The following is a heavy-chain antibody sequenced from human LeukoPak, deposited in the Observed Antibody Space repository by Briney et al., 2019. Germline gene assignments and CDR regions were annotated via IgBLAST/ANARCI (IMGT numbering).Heavy chain of an antibody. CDR2: ISGSGDTI. CDR1: GFTFSIYA. J-gene: IGHJ2*01. V-gene: IGHV3-23*01. Sequence: PGGSLRLSCAASGFTFSIYAMTWVRQAPGKGLEWVSTISGSGDTIYYADSVKGRFTISRDNSKNTLYLQMNSLRAEDTALYYCAKLEGYCSSSTCHGNRYFDRWGRGTLVTVSS. D-gene: IGHD2-2*01. CDR3: AKLEGYCSSSTCHGNRYFDR.